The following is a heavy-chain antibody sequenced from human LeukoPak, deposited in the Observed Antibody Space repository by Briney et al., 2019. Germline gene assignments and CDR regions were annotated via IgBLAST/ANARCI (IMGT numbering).Heavy chain of an antibody. V-gene: IGHV4-4*09. CDR1: GGSISSYY. CDR3: ARHGGWLAGARN. D-gene: IGHD6-19*01. CDR2: IYTSGST. Sequence: SSETLSLTCTVSGGSISSYYWSWVRQPPGKGLEWIGYIYTSGSTNYNPSLKSRVTISVDTSKNQFSLKLTSVTAADTAVYYCARHGGWLAGARNWGQGTLVTVSS. J-gene: IGHJ4*02.